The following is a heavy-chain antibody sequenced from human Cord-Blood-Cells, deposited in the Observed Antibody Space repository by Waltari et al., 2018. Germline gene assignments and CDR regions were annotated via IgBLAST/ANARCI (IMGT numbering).Heavy chain of an antibody. CDR2: INHSGST. Sequence: QVQLQQWGAGLLKPSETLSLTCAVHGGSFSGYYWRWIRQPPGKGLEWIGEINHSGSTNYNPSLKSRVTISVDTSKNQFSLKLSSVTAADTAVYYCARGVTITMIVVVIHYGMDVWGQGTTVTVSS. CDR3: ARGVTITMIVVVIHYGMDV. CDR1: GGSFSGYY. V-gene: IGHV4-34*01. D-gene: IGHD3-22*01. J-gene: IGHJ6*02.